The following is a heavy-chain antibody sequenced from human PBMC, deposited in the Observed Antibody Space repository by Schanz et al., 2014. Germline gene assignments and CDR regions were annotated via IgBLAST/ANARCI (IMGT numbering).Heavy chain of an antibody. V-gene: IGHV4-39*01. CDR1: GASISGSSDY. CDR2: IYYTGTT. Sequence: QLQLQESGPGLVKPSETLSLTCTVSGASISGSSDYWGWIRQSPGKGLGWIGNIYYTGTTYYNPSLKSRFSISVDTSKTRAPLKRPSVTAADTAVFYCARRDNYLSAFDIWGQGTMVTVSS. J-gene: IGHJ3*02. D-gene: IGHD4-4*01. CDR3: ARRDNYLSAFDI.